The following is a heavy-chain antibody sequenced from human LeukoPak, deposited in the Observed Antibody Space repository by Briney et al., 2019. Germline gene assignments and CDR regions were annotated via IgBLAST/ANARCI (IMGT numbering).Heavy chain of an antibody. CDR2: IYSGGST. J-gene: IGHJ4*02. CDR1: GFTFSSYG. D-gene: IGHD4-17*01. V-gene: IGHV3-23*03. CDR3: AKDPGTLIRYGVFDY. Sequence: GGSLRLSCAASGFTFSSYGMSWVRQAPGKGLEWVSVIYSGGSTYYADSVKGRFTISRDNSKNTLYLQMNSLRAEDTAVYYCAKDPGTLIRYGVFDYWGQGTLVSVSS.